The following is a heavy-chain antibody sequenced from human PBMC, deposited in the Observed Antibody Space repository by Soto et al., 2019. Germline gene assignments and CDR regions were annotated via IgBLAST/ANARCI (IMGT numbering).Heavy chain of an antibody. Sequence: GGSLRLSCASSVFTFSNYWMHCVRHSPGKGLVWVSRINTDGTITHYAASVKGRFTISRDNAKNTLYLQMNSLRAEDTAVFYCARGKSTRTGGRMEVWGQGTTVSVSS. D-gene: IGHD2-2*01. J-gene: IGHJ6*01. CDR3: ARGKSTRTGGRMEV. V-gene: IGHV3-74*01. CDR2: INTDGTIT. CDR1: VFTFSNYW.